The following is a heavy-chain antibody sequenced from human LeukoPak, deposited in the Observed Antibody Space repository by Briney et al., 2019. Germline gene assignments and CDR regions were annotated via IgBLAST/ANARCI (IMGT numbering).Heavy chain of an antibody. CDR1: GFTFSSYA. D-gene: IGHD3-10*01. J-gene: IGHJ4*02. V-gene: IGHV3-30*01. CDR3: ARGRLRDKGTHFDY. CDR2: ISYDGSNK. Sequence: GGSLRLSCAASGFTFSSYAMHWVRQAPGKGLEWVAVISYDGSNKYYADSVKGRFTISRGNSKNTLYLQMNSLRAEDTAAYYCARGRLRDKGTHFDYWGQGTLVTVSS.